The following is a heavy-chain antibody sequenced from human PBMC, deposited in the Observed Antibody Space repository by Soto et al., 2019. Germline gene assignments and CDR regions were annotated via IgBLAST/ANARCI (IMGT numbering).Heavy chain of an antibody. V-gene: IGHV3-74*01. CDR2: INSDGSTT. Sequence: EVQLVESGGDLVQPGGSLRLSCAASGFTFGSYWMHWVRQAPGKGLVWVSRINSDGSTTNYGDSVKGRFTISRDKAKSTLYLQMNSLRAEDTAVYYCARAGWYRFDYWGQGTLLTVSS. CDR3: ARAGWYRFDY. D-gene: IGHD2-15*01. J-gene: IGHJ4*02. CDR1: GFTFGSYW.